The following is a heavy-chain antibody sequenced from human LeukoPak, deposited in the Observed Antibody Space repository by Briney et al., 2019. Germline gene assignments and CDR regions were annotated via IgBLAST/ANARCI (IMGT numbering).Heavy chain of an antibody. Sequence: SETLSLTCAVYGGSFSGYYWSWIRQPPGKGLEWIGEINHSGSTNYSPSLKSRVTISVDTSKNQFSLKLSSVTAADTAVYYCARSEADSGYDQYYYYYYMDVWGKGTTVTVSS. D-gene: IGHD5-12*01. CDR3: ARSEADSGYDQYYYYYYMDV. V-gene: IGHV4-34*01. CDR2: INHSGST. CDR1: GGSFSGYY. J-gene: IGHJ6*03.